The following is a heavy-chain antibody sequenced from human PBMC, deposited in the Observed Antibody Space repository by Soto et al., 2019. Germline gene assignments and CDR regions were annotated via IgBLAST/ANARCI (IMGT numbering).Heavy chain of an antibody. J-gene: IGHJ2*01. D-gene: IGHD1-20*01. Sequence: EVQLVESWGGLVKRGGSLRLYCAASGFTFSNYNMNWFRQDPGKGLEWVSSNRSSSNDIYYADSVKGRFTISSDDAKKSQYLQMNSLRAEDTAVDYCARGADGSNWRIYWYFDLWGRGTLVTVS. CDR1: GFTFSNYN. V-gene: IGHV3-21*01. CDR2: NRSSSNDI. CDR3: ARGADGSNWRIYWYFDL.